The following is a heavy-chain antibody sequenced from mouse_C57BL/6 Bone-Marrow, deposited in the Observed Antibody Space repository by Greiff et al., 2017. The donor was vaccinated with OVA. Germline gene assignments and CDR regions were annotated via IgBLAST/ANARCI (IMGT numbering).Heavy chain of an antibody. V-gene: IGHV1-18*01. CDR3: ARSNDGSYYYAMDY. CDR1: GYTFTDYN. J-gene: IGHJ4*01. D-gene: IGHD2-3*01. CDR2: INPNNGGT. Sequence: EVQLQQSGPELVKPGASVKIPCKASGYTFTDYNMDWVKQSHGKSLEWIGDINPNNGGTIYNQKFKGKATLTVDKSSSTAYMELRSLTSEDTAVYYCARSNDGSYYYAMDYWGQGTSVTVSS.